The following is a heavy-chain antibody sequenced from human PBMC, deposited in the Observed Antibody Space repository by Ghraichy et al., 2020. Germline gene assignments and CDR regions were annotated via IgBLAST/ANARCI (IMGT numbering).Heavy chain of an antibody. CDR2: INNDGSST. Sequence: GESLRLSCETSGFTFSSYWMHWVRQAPGKGLVWVSRINNDGSSTNYADSVKGRFTVSRDNAKNTLYLQMNSLRAEDTAVYFCARDRPGYCSTSSCSYYFDYWGQGTLVTVSS. J-gene: IGHJ4*02. D-gene: IGHD2-2*01. CDR1: GFTFSSYW. V-gene: IGHV3-74*01. CDR3: ARDRPGYCSTSSCSYYFDY.